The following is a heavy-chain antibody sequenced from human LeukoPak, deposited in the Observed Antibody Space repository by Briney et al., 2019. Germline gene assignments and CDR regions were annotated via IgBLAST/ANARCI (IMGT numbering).Heavy chain of an antibody. Sequence: SETLSLTCTVSGGSISGHHWTWIRQPPGTGLDGIGYFYDSGDFNYNPSLRSRVTIWMDMSNNQFSLTMSSVTAADTAMCYCARLLRPGGRKGDAFDIWGQATLVTVCS. V-gene: IGHV4-59*08. CDR1: GGSISGHH. J-gene: IGHJ3*02. D-gene: IGHD1-26*01. CDR2: FYDSGDF. CDR3: ARLLRPGGRKGDAFDI.